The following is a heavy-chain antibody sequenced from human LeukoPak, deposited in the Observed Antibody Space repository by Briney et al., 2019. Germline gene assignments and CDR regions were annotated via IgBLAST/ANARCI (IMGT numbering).Heavy chain of an antibody. D-gene: IGHD4-11*01. Sequence: SETLSLTCTVSGGALSSGGYYWTWIRQPPGKGLEWIGNIYHSGTPYYNPSLKSRVTLSVDRSKNQFSLKMTSVTAADTAVYYCARDNYRFDYWGQGTLVTVSS. J-gene: IGHJ4*02. CDR1: GGALSSGGYY. CDR2: IYHSGTP. V-gene: IGHV4-30-2*01. CDR3: ARDNYRFDY.